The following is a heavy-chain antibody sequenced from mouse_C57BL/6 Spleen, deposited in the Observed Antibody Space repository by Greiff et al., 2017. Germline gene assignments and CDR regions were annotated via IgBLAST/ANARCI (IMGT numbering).Heavy chain of an antibody. CDR1: GFTFSDYG. D-gene: IGHD1-1*01. CDR3: ARFGFITTVVATPDYFDY. J-gene: IGHJ2*01. CDR2: ISSGSSTI. V-gene: IGHV5-17*01. Sequence: EVQGVETGGGLVKPGGSLKLSCAASGFTFSDYGMHWVRQAPEKGLEWVAYISSGSSTIYYADTVKGRFTISRDNAKNTLFLQMTSLRSEDTAMYYCARFGFITTVVATPDYFDYWGQGTTLTVSS.